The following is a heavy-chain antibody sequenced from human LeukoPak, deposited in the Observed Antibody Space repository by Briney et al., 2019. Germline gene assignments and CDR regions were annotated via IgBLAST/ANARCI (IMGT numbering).Heavy chain of an antibody. V-gene: IGHV4-59*08. CDR1: GAFIITYY. CDR2: IQNSGTT. CDR3: ARHGSSWSFDY. J-gene: IGHJ4*02. Sequence: SETLSLTCTVSGAFIITYYWSWSRQPPGKGLEWIGYIQNSGTTNHNPSLQSRVTISVDMSKNQFSLRLSSVTAADTAVYYCARHGSSWSFDYWGQGTLVTVSS. D-gene: IGHD6-13*01.